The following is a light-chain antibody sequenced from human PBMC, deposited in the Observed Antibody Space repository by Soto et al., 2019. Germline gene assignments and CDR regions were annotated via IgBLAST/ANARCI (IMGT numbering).Light chain of an antibody. V-gene: IGKV1-5*01. CDR3: QQYGSSPVWT. Sequence: DIQMTQSPSTLSASVGDRVTITCRASQSISSWLAWYQQKPGKAPKLLIFDASSLESGTPSRFSGRRSGTQFTLTINGLQPDDFATYYCQQYGSSPVWTCGQETKVDIK. CDR2: DAS. CDR1: QSISSW. J-gene: IGKJ1*01.